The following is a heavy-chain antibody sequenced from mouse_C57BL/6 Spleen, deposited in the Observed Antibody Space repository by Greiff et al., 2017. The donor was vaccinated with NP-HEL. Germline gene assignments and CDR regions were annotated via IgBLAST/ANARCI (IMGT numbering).Heavy chain of an antibody. CDR2: IYPGSGST. CDR3: AREVYYYGSSYRYFDY. D-gene: IGHD1-1*01. CDR1: GYTFTSYW. J-gene: IGHJ2*01. Sequence: VQLQQPGAELVKPGASVKMSCKASGYTFTSYWITWVKQRPGQGLEWIGDIYPGSGSTNYNEKFKSKATLTVDTSSSTAYMQLSSLTSEDSAVYYCAREVYYYGSSYRYFDYWGQGTTLTVSS. V-gene: IGHV1-55*01.